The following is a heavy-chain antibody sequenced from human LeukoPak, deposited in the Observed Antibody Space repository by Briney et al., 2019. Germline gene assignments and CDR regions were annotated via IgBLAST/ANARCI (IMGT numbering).Heavy chain of an antibody. V-gene: IGHV3-30*18. Sequence: PGGSLRLSCAASGFTFSSYGMHWVRQAPGKGLEWVAVISYDGSNKYYADSVKGRFTISRDNSKNTLYLQMNSLRAEDTAVYYCAKLLSPYSGYDMDVWGKGTTVTVSS. J-gene: IGHJ6*03. D-gene: IGHD5-12*01. CDR3: AKLLSPYSGYDMDV. CDR2: ISYDGSNK. CDR1: GFTFSSYG.